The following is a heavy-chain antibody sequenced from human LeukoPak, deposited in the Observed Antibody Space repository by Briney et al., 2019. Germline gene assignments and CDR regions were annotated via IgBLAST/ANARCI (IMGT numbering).Heavy chain of an antibody. Sequence: SETLSLTCTVSGGSISSSSYYWSWIRQPPGKGLEWIGEINHSGSTNYNPSLKSRVTISVDTSKNQFSLKLSSVTAADTAVYYCARVLRFLEWFPDNYYYYGMDVWGQGTTVTVSS. V-gene: IGHV4-39*07. CDR2: INHSGST. J-gene: IGHJ6*02. CDR1: GGSISSSSYY. CDR3: ARVLRFLEWFPDNYYYYGMDV. D-gene: IGHD3-3*01.